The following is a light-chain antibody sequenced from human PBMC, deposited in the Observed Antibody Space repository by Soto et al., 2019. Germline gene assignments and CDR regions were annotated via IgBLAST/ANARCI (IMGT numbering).Light chain of an antibody. CDR3: QPTYRAYT. CDR2: AAS. CDR1: QSISDY. J-gene: IGKJ2*01. V-gene: IGKV1-39*01. Sequence: DIQMTQSPSSLSASVGDRVTITCRASQSISDYLNWYQQKPGKAPKLLIYAASSLQSGVPARFSGSRSGTDFTLTISSLHPEDFATYYCQPTYRAYTFGQGTKLEI.